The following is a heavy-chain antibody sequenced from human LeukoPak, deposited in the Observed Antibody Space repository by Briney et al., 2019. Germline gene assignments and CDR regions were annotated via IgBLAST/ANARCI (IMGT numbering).Heavy chain of an antibody. D-gene: IGHD4-17*01. J-gene: IGHJ4*02. CDR3: ASYGDYVYY. Sequence: PSETLSLTCTVSGGSISSSSYYWGWIRQPPGKGLEWIGSIYYSGSTYYNPSLKSRVTISVDTSKNQFSLKLSSVTAADTAVYYCASYGDYVYYWGQGTLVTVSS. CDR2: IYYSGST. V-gene: IGHV4-39*01. CDR1: GGSISSSSYY.